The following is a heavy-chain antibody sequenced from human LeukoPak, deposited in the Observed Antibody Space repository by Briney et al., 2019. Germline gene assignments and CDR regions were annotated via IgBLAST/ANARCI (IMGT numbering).Heavy chain of an antibody. CDR2: MNPNSGNT. V-gene: IGHV1-8*01. D-gene: IGHD3-9*01. J-gene: IGHJ6*02. CDR3: ARDWGDFDWLPREPYYYYGMDV. Sequence: ASVKVSCKASGYTFTSYDINWVRQATGQGLEWMGWMNPNSGNTGYAQKFQGRVTMTRNTPISTAYMELSSLRSEDTAVYYCARDWGDFDWLPREPYYYYGMDVWGQGTTVTVSS. CDR1: GYTFTSYD.